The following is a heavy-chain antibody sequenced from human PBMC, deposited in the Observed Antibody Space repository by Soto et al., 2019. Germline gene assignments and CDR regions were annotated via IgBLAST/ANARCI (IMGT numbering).Heavy chain of an antibody. CDR2: TTYDGGIK. CDR3: AGALENPYFYNGQNV. D-gene: IGHD1-1*01. CDR1: GFSFSSDG. V-gene: IGHV3-30*03. Sequence: LRLSCAASGFSFSSDGMEWVCLAPGKGLEWVAATTYDGGIKHYVDSVKGRFTISRDTSKNTLYLQMYSLRVEETATYYCAGALENPYFYNGQNVWGRGPTVTVSS. J-gene: IGHJ6*02.